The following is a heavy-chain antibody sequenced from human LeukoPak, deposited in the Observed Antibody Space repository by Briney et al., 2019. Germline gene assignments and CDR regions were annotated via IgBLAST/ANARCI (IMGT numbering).Heavy chain of an antibody. J-gene: IGHJ6*03. CDR3: AKGHCSSTSCFDYYYYMDV. CDR1: GFTVSSNY. D-gene: IGHD2-2*01. CDR2: ISGSGGST. V-gene: IGHV3-23*01. Sequence: PGGSLRLSCAASGFTVSSNYMSWVRQAPGKGLEWVSVISGSGGSTYYADFVKGRFTISRDNSKNTLYLQMNSLRAEDTAVYYCAKGHCSSTSCFDYYYYMDVWGKGTTVTVSS.